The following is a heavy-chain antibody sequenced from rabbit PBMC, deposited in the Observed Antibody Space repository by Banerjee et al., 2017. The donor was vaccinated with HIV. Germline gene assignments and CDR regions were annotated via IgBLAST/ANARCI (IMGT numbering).Heavy chain of an antibody. CDR1: GFDFSSYG. CDR3: ARSSGDVSLNL. J-gene: IGHJ4*01. CDR2: IDPVFGTT. D-gene: IGHD2-1*01. V-gene: IGHV1S39*01. Sequence: QEQLVESGGGLVQPGGSLKLSCKASGFDFSSYGVSWVRQAPGKGLEWIGYIDPVFGTTYYASWAKGRFTISKTSSTTVTLQMTSLTAADTATYFCARSSGDVSLNLWGPGTLVTVS.